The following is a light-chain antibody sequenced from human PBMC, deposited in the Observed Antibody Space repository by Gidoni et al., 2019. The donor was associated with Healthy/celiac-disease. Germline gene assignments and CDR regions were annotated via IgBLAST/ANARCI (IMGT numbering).Light chain of an antibody. CDR2: AAS. J-gene: IGKJ1*01. Sequence: DIQMTQSPSSLSASVGDRVTITCRASQSISSYLYWYQQKPGKAPKLLIYAASSLQSWVPSRFSGSGSGTDFTLTISSLQPEDFATYYCQQSYSTPPTFXQXTKVEIK. CDR1: QSISSY. CDR3: QQSYSTPPT. V-gene: IGKV1-39*01.